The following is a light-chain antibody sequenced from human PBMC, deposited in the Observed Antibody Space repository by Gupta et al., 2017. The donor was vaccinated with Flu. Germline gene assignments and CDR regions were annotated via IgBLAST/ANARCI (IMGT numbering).Light chain of an antibody. J-gene: IGLJ1*01. Sequence: IYNDNQRPSGVPDRFSGSKSGASGSLAISGLQSEDEADYYCAAWDDRLNAYVFGAGTKVTV. V-gene: IGLV1-44*01. CDR3: AAWDDRLNAYV. CDR2: NDN.